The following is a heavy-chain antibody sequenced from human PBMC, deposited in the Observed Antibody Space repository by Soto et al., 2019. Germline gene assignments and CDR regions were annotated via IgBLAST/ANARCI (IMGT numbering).Heavy chain of an antibody. CDR1: GFIFTNFW. V-gene: IGHV3-74*01. CDR3: AKDSWYFNL. CDR2: IDTSGSST. Sequence: GESLKISCEASGFIFTNFWMHWGRPVPVKGLVWVSRIDTSGSSTSYAASVKGRFTISRDNAKNTVSLQMNSLRAEDTGVYYCAKDSWYFNLWSQGSLGTVAS. J-gene: IGHJ5*02. D-gene: IGHD6-13*01.